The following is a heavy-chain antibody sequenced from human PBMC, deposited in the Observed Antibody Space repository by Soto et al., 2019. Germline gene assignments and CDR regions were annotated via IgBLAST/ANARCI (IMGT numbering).Heavy chain of an antibody. Sequence: SGPTLVNPTQTLTLTYIFSGLSLTSGVARVGWIRQPPGEALEWLALIYLNDEQYYNPSLRNGLTINVDTSKYQVALTITNLDPVDTATGAGAHTLRRTYCYDGWGQGTTVTVSS. D-gene: IGHD2-2*01. CDR3: AHTLRRTYCYDG. V-gene: IGHV2-5*01. J-gene: IGHJ6*02. CDR2: IYLNDEQ. CDR1: GLSLTSGVAR.